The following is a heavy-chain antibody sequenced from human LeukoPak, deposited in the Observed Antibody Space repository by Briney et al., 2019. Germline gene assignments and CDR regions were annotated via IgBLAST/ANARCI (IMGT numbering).Heavy chain of an antibody. J-gene: IGHJ4*02. CDR1: GFTFSSYG. CDR3: AKDEWYSNYGLDY. Sequence: GGSPRLSCAASGFTFSSYGMHWVRQAPGKGLEWVAVISYDGSNKYYADSVRGRFTISRDNSKNTLYLQMNSLRAEDTAVYYCAKDEWYSNYGLDYWGQGTLVTVSS. D-gene: IGHD4-11*01. CDR2: ISYDGSNK. V-gene: IGHV3-30*18.